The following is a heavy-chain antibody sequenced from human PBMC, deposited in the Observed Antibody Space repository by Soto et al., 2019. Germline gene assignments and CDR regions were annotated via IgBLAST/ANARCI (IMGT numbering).Heavy chain of an antibody. CDR2: IYYSGST. J-gene: IGHJ4*02. CDR3: ATTPTQATVTSYDFAH. Sequence: SETLSLTCTVSGGSISSSSYYWGWIRQPPGKGLEWIGSIYYSGSTYYNPSLKSRVTISVDTSKNQFSLKLSSVTAADTAVYYCATTPTQATVTSYDFAHWGQGALVTVSS. CDR1: GGSISSSSYY. V-gene: IGHV4-39*01. D-gene: IGHD4-17*01.